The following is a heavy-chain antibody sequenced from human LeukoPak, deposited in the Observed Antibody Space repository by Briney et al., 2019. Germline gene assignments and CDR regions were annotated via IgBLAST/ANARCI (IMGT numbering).Heavy chain of an antibody. CDR3: AREASGSYYNSWFDP. CDR1: GFTFSTYW. CDR2: INNDGTNT. D-gene: IGHD1-26*01. Sequence: GGSLRLSCAASGFTFSTYWMHWVRQAPGKGLVWVSRINNDGTNTGYADSVKGRFTISRDNAKNTVYLQMNSLRAEDTAVYYCAREASGSYYNSWFDPWGQGTLVTVSS. J-gene: IGHJ5*02. V-gene: IGHV3-74*01.